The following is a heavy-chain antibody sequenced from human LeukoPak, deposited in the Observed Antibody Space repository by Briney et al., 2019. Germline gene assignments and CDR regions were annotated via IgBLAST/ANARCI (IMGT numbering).Heavy chain of an antibody. CDR1: GGSISSGDYY. J-gene: IGHJ4*02. D-gene: IGHD3-22*01. Sequence: PSQTLSLTCTVSGGSISSGDYYWSWIRQPPGKGLEWIGCIYYSGSTYYNPSLKSRVTISVDTSKNQFSLKLSSVTAADTAVYYCARLVDYYDSSAVDYWGQGTLVTVSS. V-gene: IGHV4-30-4*08. CDR2: IYYSGST. CDR3: ARLVDYYDSSAVDY.